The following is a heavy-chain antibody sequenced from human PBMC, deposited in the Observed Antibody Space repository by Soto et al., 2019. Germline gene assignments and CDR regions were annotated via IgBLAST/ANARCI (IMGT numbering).Heavy chain of an antibody. V-gene: IGHV5-51*01. Sequence: TGESLKISCKGSGYSFSNYWIGWVRQMPGKGLEWMGIIYPGNFDIRYSPSFQGQVTISADKSISTAYLQWSSLKASDTAMYYCGRHPYGDYDIMDVWGQGTMVTVSS. J-gene: IGHJ6*02. D-gene: IGHD4-17*01. CDR2: IYPGNFDI. CDR1: GYSFSNYW. CDR3: GRHPYGDYDIMDV.